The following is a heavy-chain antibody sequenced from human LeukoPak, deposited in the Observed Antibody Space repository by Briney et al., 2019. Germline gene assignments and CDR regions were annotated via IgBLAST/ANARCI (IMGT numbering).Heavy chain of an antibody. D-gene: IGHD4-17*01. CDR2: IKSKTDGGTT. CDR3: QVSWARYGDYVD. CDR1: GFTFSNAW. J-gene: IGHJ4*02. Sequence: TGGSLRLSCAASGFTFSNAWMSWVRQAPGKGLEWVGRIKSKTDGGTTDYAAPVKGRFTISRDDSKNTLYLQMNSLKTEDTAVYYCQVSWARYGDYVDWGQGTLVTVSS. V-gene: IGHV3-15*05.